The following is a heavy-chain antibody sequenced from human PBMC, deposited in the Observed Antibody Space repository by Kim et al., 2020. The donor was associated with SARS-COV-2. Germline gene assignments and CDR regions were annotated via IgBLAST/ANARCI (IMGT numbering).Heavy chain of an antibody. Sequence: SVKVSCKASGGTFSSYAISWVRQAPGQGLEWMGGIIPIFGTANYAQKFQGRVTITADESTSTAYMELSSLRSEDTAVYYCARDAGYSSSWSHFDYWGQGTLVTVSS. CDR2: IIPIFGTA. D-gene: IGHD6-13*01. V-gene: IGHV1-69*13. CDR3: ARDAGYSSSWSHFDY. CDR1: GGTFSSYA. J-gene: IGHJ4*02.